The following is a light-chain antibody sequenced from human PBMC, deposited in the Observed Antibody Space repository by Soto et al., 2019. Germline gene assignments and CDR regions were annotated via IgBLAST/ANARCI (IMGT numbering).Light chain of an antibody. CDR1: QSVSSSY. Sequence: EIVLTQSPGTLSLSPGERATLSCRASQSVSSSYLAWYQQKPGQAPSPLIYGASSRAIGIPDRFSGSGSGTDFTLTISRLEPEDFAVYYCQQYGSSPWTFGQVTKVEIK. J-gene: IGKJ1*01. CDR3: QQYGSSPWT. V-gene: IGKV3-20*01. CDR2: GAS.